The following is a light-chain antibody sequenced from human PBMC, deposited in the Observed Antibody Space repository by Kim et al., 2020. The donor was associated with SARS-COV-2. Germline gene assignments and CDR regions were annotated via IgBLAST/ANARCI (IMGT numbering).Light chain of an antibody. J-gene: IGKJ1*01. Sequence: APGERATRSCRASQSVSSSHLVWYQQRVGQAPRLLIYGAFSRATGIPDRFSGSGSGTDFTLTISRLEPEDFAVYYCQLLGSSWWTFGQGTKVDIK. CDR3: QLLGSSWWT. CDR1: QSVSSSH. CDR2: GAF. V-gene: IGKV3-20*01.